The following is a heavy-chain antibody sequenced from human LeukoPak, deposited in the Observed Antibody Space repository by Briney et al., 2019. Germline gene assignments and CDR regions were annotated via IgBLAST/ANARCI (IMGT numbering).Heavy chain of an antibody. D-gene: IGHD3-9*01. CDR3: ARHPFILTGTLDY. CDR1: GGSISGSSYY. V-gene: IGHV4-39*01. Sequence: SETLSLTCTVSGGSISGSSYYWGWIRQPPGKGLEWIGSIYYSGSTYYNPSLKSRVTISVDTSKNQFSLKLSSVTAADTAVYYCARHPFILTGTLDYWGQGTLVTVSS. CDR2: IYYSGST. J-gene: IGHJ4*02.